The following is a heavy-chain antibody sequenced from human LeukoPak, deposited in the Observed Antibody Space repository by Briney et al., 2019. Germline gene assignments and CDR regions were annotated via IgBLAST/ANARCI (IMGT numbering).Heavy chain of an antibody. D-gene: IGHD2/OR15-2a*01. CDR2: IYYSGST. CDR1: GGSISSGDYY. V-gene: IGHV4-30-4*08. Sequence: PSETLSLTCTVSGGSISSGDYYWSWIRQPPGKGLEWIGYIYYSGSTYYNPSLKSRVTISVDTSKNQFSLKLSSVTAADTAVYYCARLYAATGPRGPRYFDLWGRGTLVTVSS. CDR3: ARLYAATGPRGPRYFDL. J-gene: IGHJ2*01.